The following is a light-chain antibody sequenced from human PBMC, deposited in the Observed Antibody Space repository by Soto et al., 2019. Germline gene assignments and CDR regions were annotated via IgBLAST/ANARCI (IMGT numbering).Light chain of an antibody. CDR2: DTS. V-gene: IGLV7-46*01. CDR3: LLSYNAARV. J-gene: IGLJ2*01. CDR1: TGAVTSNHH. Sequence: QAVVTQEPSLTVSPGGSVTLTCGSSTGAVTSNHHPYWFQQKAGQAPRTLMYDTSNKHSWTPARFSGSLLGDKAALTLSGAQSEDEAQYYCLLSYNAARVFGGGTKLTVL.